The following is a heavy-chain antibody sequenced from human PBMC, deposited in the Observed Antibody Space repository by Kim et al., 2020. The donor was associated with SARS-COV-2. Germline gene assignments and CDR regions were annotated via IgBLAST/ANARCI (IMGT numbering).Heavy chain of an antibody. CDR3: ARLAMYYYDSSGSFDY. J-gene: IGHJ4*02. CDR1: GYSFTSYW. V-gene: IGHV5-51*01. Sequence: GESLKISCKGSGYSFTSYWIGWVRQMPGKGLEWMGIIYPGDSDTRSSPSFQGQVTISADKSISTAYLQWSSLTASDTAMYYCARLAMYYYDSSGSFDYWGQGTLVTVSS. D-gene: IGHD3-22*01. CDR2: IYPGDSDT.